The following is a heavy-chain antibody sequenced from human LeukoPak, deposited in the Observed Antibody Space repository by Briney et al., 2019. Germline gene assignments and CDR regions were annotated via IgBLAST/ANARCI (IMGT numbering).Heavy chain of an antibody. V-gene: IGHV4-59*01. CDR2: IYYSGST. CDR3: ALDSSGWSDDSFDI. Sequence: PSETLSLTCTVSGASISFYYWSWIRQPPGKALEWIGYIYYSGSTNYNPSLKSRVTMSIDTFKNHFSLNLNSVTAADTAIYYCALDSSGWSDDSFDIWGQGTMVTVSS. D-gene: IGHD6-13*01. CDR1: GASISFYY. J-gene: IGHJ3*02.